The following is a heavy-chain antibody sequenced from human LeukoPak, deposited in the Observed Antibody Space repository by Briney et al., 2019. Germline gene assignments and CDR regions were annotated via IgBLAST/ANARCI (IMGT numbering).Heavy chain of an antibody. CDR3: AKTRGYCSGGTCYCDY. CDR1: GFTFSSYG. CDR2: ISGSGGST. Sequence: GSLRLSCAASGFTFSSYGMSWVRQAPGKGLEWVSAISGSGGSTYYADSVKGRFALSRDNSKNTVYLQMNSLRADDTAVYYCAKTRGYCSGGTCYCDYWGQGTLVTVSS. D-gene: IGHD2-15*01. V-gene: IGHV3-23*01. J-gene: IGHJ4*02.